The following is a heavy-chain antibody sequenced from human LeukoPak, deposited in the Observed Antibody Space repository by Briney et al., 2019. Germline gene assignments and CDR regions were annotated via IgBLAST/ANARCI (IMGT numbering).Heavy chain of an antibody. CDR2: ISSLSGTI. CDR1: GFTFSSYS. J-gene: IGHJ4*02. CDR3: ASMDFDWLLFDY. V-gene: IGHV3-48*04. D-gene: IGHD3-9*01. Sequence: GGSLRLSCAASGFTFSSYSMNWVRQAPGEGLEWVSYISSLSGTIYYADSVKGRFTISRDNAKNSLYLQMNSLRAEDTAVYYCASMDFDWLLFDYWGQGTLVTVSS.